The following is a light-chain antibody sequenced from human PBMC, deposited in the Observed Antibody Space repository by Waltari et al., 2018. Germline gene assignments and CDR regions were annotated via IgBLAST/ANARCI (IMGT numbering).Light chain of an antibody. V-gene: IGKV3-11*01. CDR1: QSVSNN. CDR2: DLS. Sequence: EIVLTQSPATLSLSPGERATLSCSASQSVSNNLASYPQKPGQAPRLLIYDLSSTAIGIPARIRAGGAGTGFTLTSSSLGTEDCAVYYSQQRTSWPPGLSFGGGTNVEIK. CDR3: QQRTSWPPGLS. J-gene: IGKJ4*01.